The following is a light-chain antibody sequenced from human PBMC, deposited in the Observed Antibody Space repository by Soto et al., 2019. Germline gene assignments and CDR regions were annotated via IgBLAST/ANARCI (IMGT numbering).Light chain of an antibody. CDR3: MQALQSWT. V-gene: IGKV2-28*01. Sequence: DIVMTQCPLSLPVTPGEPASISCRSSQSLLHSNGYNYLDWYLQKPGQSPQLLIYLGSNRASGVPDRFSGSGSGTDFTLKISRVEAEDVGVYYCMQALQSWTFGQGTKV. CDR1: QSLLHSNGYNY. CDR2: LGS. J-gene: IGKJ1*01.